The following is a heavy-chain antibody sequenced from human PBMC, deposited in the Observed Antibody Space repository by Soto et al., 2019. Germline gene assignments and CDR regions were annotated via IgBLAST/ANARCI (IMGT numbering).Heavy chain of an antibody. V-gene: IGHV4-59*01. CDR1: GGSISSYY. CDR3: AREGTTVDSYYYYGMDV. CDR2: IYYSGST. D-gene: IGHD1-1*01. Sequence: QVQLQESGPGLVKPSETLSLTCTVSGGSISSYYWSWIRQPPGKGLEWIGYIYYSGSTNYNPSLKSRVTISVDTSKNQSSLKLSSVTAADTAVYYCAREGTTVDSYYYYGMDVWGQGTTVTVSS. J-gene: IGHJ6*02.